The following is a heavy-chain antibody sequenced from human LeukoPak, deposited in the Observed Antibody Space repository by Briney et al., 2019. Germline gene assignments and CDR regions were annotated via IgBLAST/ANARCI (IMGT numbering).Heavy chain of an antibody. CDR1: GNSFSSYY. CDR2: INPNSGGT. D-gene: IGHD2-2*01. V-gene: IGHV1-2*02. CDR3: ARGYCSSTSCYYFDY. J-gene: IGHJ4*02. Sequence: GASVKVSCKASGNSFSSYYMHWVRQAPGQGLEWMGWINPNSGGTNYAQKFQGRVTMTRDTSISTAYMELSRLRSDDTAVYYCARGYCSSTSCYYFDYWGQGTLVTVSS.